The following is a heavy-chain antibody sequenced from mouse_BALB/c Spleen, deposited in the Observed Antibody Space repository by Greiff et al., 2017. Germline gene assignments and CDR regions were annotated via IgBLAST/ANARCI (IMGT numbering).Heavy chain of an antibody. J-gene: IGHJ3*01. V-gene: IGHV1-55*01. CDR2: IYPGSGST. CDR1: GYNFTSYW. D-gene: IGHD2-2*01. CDR3: ARRGDGYDVRFAY. Sequence: QVHVKQSGAELVKPGTSVKLSCKASGYNFTSYWINWVKLRPGQGLEWIGDIYPGSGSTNYNEKFKSKATLTVDTSSSTAYMQLSSLASEDSALYYCARRGDGYDVRFAYWGQGTLVTVSA.